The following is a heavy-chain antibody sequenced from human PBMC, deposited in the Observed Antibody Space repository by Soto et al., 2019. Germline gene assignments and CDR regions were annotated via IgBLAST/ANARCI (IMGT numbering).Heavy chain of an antibody. CDR1: GFTVSSTY. CDR3: ARGPNAVFDY. V-gene: IGHV3-53*01. CDR2: IYSGGTT. J-gene: IGHJ4*02. Sequence: EVQLVESGGGLIQPGGSLRLSCAASGFTVSSTYMNWVRQAPGKGLEWVSVIYSGGTTYYADSVKGRFTIYRDSSKNTLYLQMNRLISEDTAMYDCARGPNAVFDYWGQGTLVTVSS.